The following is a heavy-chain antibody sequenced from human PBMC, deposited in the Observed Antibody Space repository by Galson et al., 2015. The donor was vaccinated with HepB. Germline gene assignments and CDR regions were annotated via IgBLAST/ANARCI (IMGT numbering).Heavy chain of an antibody. CDR2: ISGSGGST. V-gene: IGHV3-23*01. J-gene: IGHJ4*02. CDR3: AKARRDRQTIPLGSGSYLFDY. Sequence: SCAASGFTFSSYAMSWVRQAPGKGLEWVSAISGSGGSTYYADSVKGQFTISRDNSKNTLYLQMNSLRAEDTAVYYCAKARRDRQTIPLGSGSYLFDYWGQGTLVTVSS. CDR1: GFTFSSYA. D-gene: IGHD1-26*01.